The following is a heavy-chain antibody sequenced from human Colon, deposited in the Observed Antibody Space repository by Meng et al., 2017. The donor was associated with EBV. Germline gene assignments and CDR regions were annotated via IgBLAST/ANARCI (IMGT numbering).Heavy chain of an antibody. CDR1: GASINSGDNY. Sequence: GPRLVCLSQTPALTCTVSGASINSGDNYRRGIRQPPGNGLEWSVYIYYTGRTYYKPSLMRRVTISMDTSQTQSALRLRSVTAADTAVYYCARNYYFDYWGQGTLVTVSS. J-gene: IGHJ4*02. V-gene: IGHV4-30-4*01. CDR3: ARNYYFDY. CDR2: IYYTGRT.